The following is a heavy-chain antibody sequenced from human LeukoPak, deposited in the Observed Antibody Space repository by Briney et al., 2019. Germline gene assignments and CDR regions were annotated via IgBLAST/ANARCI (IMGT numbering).Heavy chain of an antibody. CDR1: GGSISSYY. CDR3: ARQGFWSGYVDLFDY. CDR2: IYYSGST. Sequence: SETLSLTCTVSGGSISSYYWSWIRQPPGKGLEWIGYIYYSGSTNYNPSLKSRVTISVDTSKNQFSLKLSSATAADTAVYYCARQGFWSGYVDLFDYWGQGTLVTVSS. D-gene: IGHD3-3*01. V-gene: IGHV4-59*01. J-gene: IGHJ4*02.